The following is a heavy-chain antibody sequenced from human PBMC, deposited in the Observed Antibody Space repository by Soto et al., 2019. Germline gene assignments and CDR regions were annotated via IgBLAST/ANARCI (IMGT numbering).Heavy chain of an antibody. CDR1: GFSLSTSGMR. D-gene: IGHD2-15*01. V-gene: IGHV2-70*04. J-gene: IGHJ4*02. CDR3: ARMFHCSGGTCPFDY. CDR2: IDWDDDK. Sequence: SSPTLVNPTQTLTLTCTFSGFSLSTSGMRVSWIRQPPGKALEWLARIDWDDDKFYNTSLETRLTISKDSSKNQVVLTMTNMDPVDTATYYCARMFHCSGGTCPFDYWGQGALVTVSS.